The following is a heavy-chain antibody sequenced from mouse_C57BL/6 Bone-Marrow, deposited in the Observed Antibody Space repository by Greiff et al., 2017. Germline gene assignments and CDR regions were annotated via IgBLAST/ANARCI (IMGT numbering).Heavy chain of an antibody. CDR3: ASPYGSSFYYAMDY. CDR2: IYPRDGST. D-gene: IGHD1-1*01. CDR1: GYTFTSYD. J-gene: IGHJ4*01. V-gene: IGHV1-85*01. Sequence: VQLQQSGPELVKPGASVKLSCKASGYTFTSYDINWVKQRPGQGLEWIGWIYPRDGSTKYNEKFKGKATLTVDTSSSTAYMELHSLTSEDSAVYFCASPYGSSFYYAMDYWGQGTSVTVSS.